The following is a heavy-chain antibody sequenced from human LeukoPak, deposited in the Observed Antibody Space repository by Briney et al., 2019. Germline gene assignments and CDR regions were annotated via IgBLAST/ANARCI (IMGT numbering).Heavy chain of an antibody. D-gene: IGHD3-10*01. Sequence: ASVKVSCKASGYTFTSYGIGWVRQAPGQGLEWMGWISVYNGKTNYAQKFQDRVTMTTDTSTSTAYMELRSLRSDDTAVYYCARVGWFGEYVTYYFDYWGQGTLVTVSS. CDR3: ARVGWFGEYVTYYFDY. V-gene: IGHV1-18*01. CDR1: GYTFTSYG. J-gene: IGHJ4*02. CDR2: ISVYNGKT.